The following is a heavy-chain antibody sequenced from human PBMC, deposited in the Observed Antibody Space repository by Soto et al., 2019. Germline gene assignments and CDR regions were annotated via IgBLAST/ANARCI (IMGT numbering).Heavy chain of an antibody. V-gene: IGHV1-69*13. CDR2: IIPIFGTA. CDR3: AISAFSWLTHHQFCYYYGMHV. J-gene: IGHJ6*02. Sequence: SVWGPCKASGGTFSSYAISWVRQAPVEGLEWMGGIIPIFGTANYAQKFQGRVTITADESTSRAYMELSSLRSEDTAVYYCAISAFSWLTHHQFCYYYGMHVWGQRTTVTVS. D-gene: IGHD3-22*01. CDR1: GGTFSSYA.